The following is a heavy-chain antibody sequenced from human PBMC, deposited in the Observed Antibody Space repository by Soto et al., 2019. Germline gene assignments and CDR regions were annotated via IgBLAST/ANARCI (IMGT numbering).Heavy chain of an antibody. Sequence: QVQLVESGGGVVQPGRSLRLSCAASGFTFSSYAMNWVRQAPGKGLEWVAVISYDGSHNYYADSVKGRFTISRDNSKNTLYLQMNSLRAEDTAVYYCASCTVTTLEYYFDYWGQGTLVTVAS. CDR3: ASCTVTTLEYYFDY. V-gene: IGHV3-30-3*01. CDR2: ISYDGSHN. CDR1: GFTFSSYA. J-gene: IGHJ4*02. D-gene: IGHD4-4*01.